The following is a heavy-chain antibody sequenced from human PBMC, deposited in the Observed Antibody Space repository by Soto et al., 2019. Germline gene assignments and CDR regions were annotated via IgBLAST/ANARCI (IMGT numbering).Heavy chain of an antibody. Sequence: EVQLVESGGGLVQPGGSLRLSCADSGFTFSGSWMHWVRQAPGKGLVWVSRINGDGSGTSYADFVKGRFTISRDDAKNTLFLQMNGLRAEDTAVYYCARGIFGSGTANDYWGQGTLVTVSS. V-gene: IGHV3-74*01. D-gene: IGHD3-10*01. CDR2: INGDGSGT. CDR3: ARGIFGSGTANDY. J-gene: IGHJ4*02. CDR1: GFTFSGSW.